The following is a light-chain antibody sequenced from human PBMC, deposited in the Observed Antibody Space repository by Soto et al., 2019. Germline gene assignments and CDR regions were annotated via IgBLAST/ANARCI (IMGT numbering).Light chain of an antibody. V-gene: IGLV1-44*01. J-gene: IGLJ2*01. CDR2: SND. CDR1: RRNIGSNT. CDR3: AAWDDSLKVVV. Sequence: QSVLTQPPSASGTPGQRVTMSCSRSRRNIGSNTVNWYQQFTGTAPKVLIYSNDQRPSGVPDRFSGSKSDTSASLAISGLQSEDEADYYCAAWDDSLKVVVFGGGTKLTV.